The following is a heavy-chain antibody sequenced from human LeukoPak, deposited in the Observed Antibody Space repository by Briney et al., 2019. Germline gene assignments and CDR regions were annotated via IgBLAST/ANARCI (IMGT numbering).Heavy chain of an antibody. D-gene: IGHD2-2*01. V-gene: IGHV3-48*04. CDR2: ISSSSSTI. CDR1: GFTFSSYS. CDR3: ARATTSYCSSTSCPMAGHYYYMDV. Sequence: PGGSLRLSCAASGFTFSSYSMNWVRQAPGKGLEWVSYISSSSSTIYYADSVKGRFTISRDNAKNSLYLQMNSLRAEDTAVYYCARATTSYCSSTSCPMAGHYYYMDVWGKGTTVTVSS. J-gene: IGHJ6*03.